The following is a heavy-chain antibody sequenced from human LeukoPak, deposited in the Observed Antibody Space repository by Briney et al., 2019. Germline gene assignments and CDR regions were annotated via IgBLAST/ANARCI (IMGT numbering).Heavy chain of an antibody. CDR1: GYSFTTYW. V-gene: IGHV5-51*01. Sequence: GESLKISCKGSGYSFTTYWIGWVRQMPGKGLEWMGIIYPDDSDTRYSPSFQGQVNISADKSITTAYLQCSSLKASDTAMYYCARQDNDAVDIWGQGTMVTVSS. CDR2: IYPDDSDT. CDR3: ARQDNDAVDI. J-gene: IGHJ3*02.